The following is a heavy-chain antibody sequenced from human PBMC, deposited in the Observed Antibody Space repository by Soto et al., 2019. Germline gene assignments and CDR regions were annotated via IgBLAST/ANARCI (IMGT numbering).Heavy chain of an antibody. J-gene: IGHJ4*02. V-gene: IGHV4-31*03. Sequence: SATLSLTCPVSGEAMRSGGYYWSWIRPHPGKDLEWIGYIYYSGSTYYNPSLRSRVTISVDTSKNQFSLKLTSVTAADTAVYYCARNGRSGWYVAYWGQGTLVTVSS. CDR3: ARNGRSGWYVAY. CDR1: GEAMRSGGYY. D-gene: IGHD6-13*01. CDR2: IYYSGST.